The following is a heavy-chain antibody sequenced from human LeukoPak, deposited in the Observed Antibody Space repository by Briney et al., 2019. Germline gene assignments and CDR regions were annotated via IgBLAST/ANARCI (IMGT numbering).Heavy chain of an antibody. D-gene: IGHD6-19*01. Sequence: GASVKVSCKASGGTFSSYAISWVRQAPGQGLEWMGGIIPIFGTANYAQKFQGRVTITTDESTSTAYMELSSLRSEDTAVYYCARVSGQWLVTWDYWGQGTLVTVSS. J-gene: IGHJ4*02. CDR2: IIPIFGTA. CDR3: ARVSGQWLVTWDY. CDR1: GGTFSSYA. V-gene: IGHV1-69*05.